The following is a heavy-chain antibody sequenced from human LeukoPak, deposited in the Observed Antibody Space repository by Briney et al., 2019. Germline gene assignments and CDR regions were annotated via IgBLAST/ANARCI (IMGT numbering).Heavy chain of an antibody. V-gene: IGHV3-30*02. CDR2: IRYDGSNQ. CDR1: GFTFSAYA. J-gene: IGHJ4*02. Sequence: GGSLRLSCVASGFTFSAYAIHWVRQAPGKGLEWVAFIRYDGSNQYYADSVKGRFTISRDNSKNTLYLQMSGLRAEDTAVYYCAKDYHYDILTGYFDYWGQGTQVTVSS. D-gene: IGHD3-9*01. CDR3: AKDYHYDILTGYFDY.